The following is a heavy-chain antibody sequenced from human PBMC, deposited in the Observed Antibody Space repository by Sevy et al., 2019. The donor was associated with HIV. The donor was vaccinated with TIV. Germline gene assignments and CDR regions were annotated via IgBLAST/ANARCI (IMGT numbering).Heavy chain of an antibody. CDR3: AKSLEQWLAPPFDY. CDR1: GFTFRSYG. CDR2: IRYDGSTK. D-gene: IGHD6-19*01. Sequence: GGSLRLSCAASGFTFRSYGMHWVRQAPGKGLEWVTFIRYDGSTKYYADSVKGRFTISRDNSKNSVFLQMNSLRAEDTAVYYCAKSLEQWLAPPFDYWGQGTLVSVSS. V-gene: IGHV3-30*02. J-gene: IGHJ4*02.